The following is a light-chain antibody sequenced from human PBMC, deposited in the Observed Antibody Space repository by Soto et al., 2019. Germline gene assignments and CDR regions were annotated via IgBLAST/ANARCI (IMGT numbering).Light chain of an antibody. CDR2: DAS. J-gene: IGKJ4*01. CDR3: QQFSSYPLT. Sequence: EIVMTQSPATLSVSPGERATLSCRASQSVRSKLAWYQQKPGQAPRLLIYDASTRATGIPARFSGSGSETDFILTISRLEPEDFAVYYCQQFSSYPLTFGGGTKVDIK. V-gene: IGKV3-15*01. CDR1: QSVRSK.